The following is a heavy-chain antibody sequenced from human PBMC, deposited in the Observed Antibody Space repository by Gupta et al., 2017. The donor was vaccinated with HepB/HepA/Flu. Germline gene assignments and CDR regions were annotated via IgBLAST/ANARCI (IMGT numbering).Heavy chain of an antibody. Sequence: QVQLQQWGAGLLKPSETLSLTCAVYGGSFSGYYWSWIRQPPGKGLEWIGEINHSGSNNYNPALKSRVTISVDTSKNQFYLKLSSVNDEDTAVYYCASAWGYGGNFPFDYWGQGTLVTVSS. J-gene: IGHJ4*02. V-gene: IGHV4-34*01. CDR1: GGSFSGYY. D-gene: IGHD4-23*01. CDR2: INHSGSN. CDR3: ASAWGYGGNFPFDY.